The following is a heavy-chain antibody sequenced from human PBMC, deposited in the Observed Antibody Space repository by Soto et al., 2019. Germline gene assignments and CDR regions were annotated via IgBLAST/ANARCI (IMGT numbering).Heavy chain of an antibody. CDR1: GYTFTSYG. J-gene: IGHJ6*02. CDR2: ISAYNGNT. CDR3: ARAMRQLVSWGDGMDV. V-gene: IGHV1-18*04. Sequence: QVQLVQSGAEVKKPGASVKVSCKASGYTFTSYGISWVRQAPGQGLEWMGWISAYNGNTNYAQKLQGRVTMTTDTSTSTDYMELRSLRSDDTAVYYCARAMRQLVSWGDGMDVWGQGTTVTVSS. D-gene: IGHD6-6*01.